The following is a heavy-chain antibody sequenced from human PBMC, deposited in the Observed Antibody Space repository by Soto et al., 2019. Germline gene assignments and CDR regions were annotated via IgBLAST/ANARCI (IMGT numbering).Heavy chain of an antibody. V-gene: IGHV4-39*01. J-gene: IGHJ3*02. D-gene: IGHD6-6*01. CDR2: IYYSGST. CDR3: ATVLEYSSSFDAFDI. CDR1: GGSISSSSYY. Sequence: QLQLQESGPGLVKPSVTLSLTCTVSGGSISSSSYYWGWIRQPPGKGLEWIGSIYYSGSTYYNPSLMSGLITSAETYTNQFSLKLSSVPAADTAVYYCATVLEYSSSFDAFDIWGQGTMVTVSS.